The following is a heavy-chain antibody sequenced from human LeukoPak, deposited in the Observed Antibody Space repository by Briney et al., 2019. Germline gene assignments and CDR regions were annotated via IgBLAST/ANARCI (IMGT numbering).Heavy chain of an antibody. CDR1: GFTFSSYA. J-gene: IGHJ4*02. CDR3: AKDLWHNYARYFDY. Sequence: GGPLRLSCAASGFTFSSYAMNWVRQAPGKGLEWVSGISGSGDSTYYADSVKGRFTISRDNSMDTLYLQMNSLRVEDTAVYYCAKDLWHNYARYFDYWGQGTLVTVSS. CDR2: ISGSGDST. V-gene: IGHV3-23*01. D-gene: IGHD1/OR15-1a*01.